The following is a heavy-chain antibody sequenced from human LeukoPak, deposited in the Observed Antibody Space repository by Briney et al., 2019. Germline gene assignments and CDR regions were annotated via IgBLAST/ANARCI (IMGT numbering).Heavy chain of an antibody. CDR3: ATDWGHIVVAH. CDR1: GYTLTEVY. J-gene: IGHJ4*02. CDR2: FDPEDGET. D-gene: IGHD2-2*01. V-gene: IGHV1-24*01. Sequence: ASANVSFKVSGYTLTEVYHHWVRKAPRKGPVWMGGFDPEDGETIYAQKFQGRVTMTEDTSTDTAYMELSSLRSEDTAVYYCATDWGHIVVAHWGQGTLVTVSS.